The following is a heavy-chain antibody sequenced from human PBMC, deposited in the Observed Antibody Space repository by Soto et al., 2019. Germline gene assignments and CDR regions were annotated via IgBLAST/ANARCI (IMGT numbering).Heavy chain of an antibody. CDR1: GFSLSNARMG. CDR2: IFSNDEK. D-gene: IGHD1-26*01. Sequence: QVTLKESGPVLVKPTETLTLTCTVSGFSLSNARMGVSWIRQPPGKALEWLAHIFSNDEKSYSTSLKSRLTNPKDNFKSQGVLNLDHMDPGDTATYYCARHGRGVGARPLDYWGQGTLVTVSS. J-gene: IGHJ4*02. CDR3: ARHGRGVGARPLDY. V-gene: IGHV2-26*01.